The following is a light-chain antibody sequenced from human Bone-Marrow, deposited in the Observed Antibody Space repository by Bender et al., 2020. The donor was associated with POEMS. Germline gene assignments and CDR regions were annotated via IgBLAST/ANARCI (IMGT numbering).Light chain of an antibody. Sequence: QSVLTQPPSASGTPGQRVTISCSGSRSNIGRNVVSWYQHLPGTAPKLLISRDYQRPSGVPDRFSGSKSDTSASLAISGLQSEDEADYSCAAWDDSLNGFVFGGGTKLTVL. J-gene: IGLJ2*01. CDR3: AAWDDSLNGFV. CDR1: RSNIGRNV. CDR2: RDY. V-gene: IGLV1-44*01.